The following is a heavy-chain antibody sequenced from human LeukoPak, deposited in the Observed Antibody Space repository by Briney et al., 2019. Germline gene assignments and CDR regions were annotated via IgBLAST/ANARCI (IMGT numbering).Heavy chain of an antibody. CDR2: IYHSGST. V-gene: IGHV4-38-2*02. D-gene: IGHD3-10*01. Sequence: SETLSLTCTVSGYSISSGYYWGWIRQPPGKGLEWIGSIYHSGSTYYNPSLKSRVTISVDTSKNQFSLKLSSVTAADTAVYYCPYGSGSYNRNWGQGTLVTVSS. CDR3: PYGSGSYNRN. J-gene: IGHJ4*02. CDR1: GYSISSGYY.